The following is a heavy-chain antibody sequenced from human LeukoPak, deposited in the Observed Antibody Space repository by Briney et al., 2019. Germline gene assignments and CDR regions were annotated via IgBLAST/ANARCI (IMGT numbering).Heavy chain of an antibody. Sequence: GGSLRLSCAASGFTFSGYFMNWIRQAPGKGLEWVSYISPGSDYTNYADSVKGRFTISRDNAKNSLYLQMNSLRAEDTAVYFCARSGYRGYDPDYWGQGTLVTVSS. J-gene: IGHJ4*02. D-gene: IGHD5-12*01. V-gene: IGHV3-11*06. CDR1: GFTFSGYF. CDR2: ISPGSDYT. CDR3: ARSGYRGYDPDY.